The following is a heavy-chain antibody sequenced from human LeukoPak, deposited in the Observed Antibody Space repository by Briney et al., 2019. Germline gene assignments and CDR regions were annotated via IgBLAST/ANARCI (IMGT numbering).Heavy chain of an antibody. CDR1: GGSISSSSYY. CDR2: IYYSGST. J-gene: IGHJ4*02. D-gene: IGHD3-10*01. CDR3: ARHVADYYGSGSTPDY. Sequence: SETLSLTCTVSGGSISSSSYYWGWIRQPPGKGLEWIGSIYYSGSTYYNPSLKSRVTISVDTSKNQFSLKLSSVTAADTAVYYCARHVADYYGSGSTPDYRGQGTLVTVSS. V-gene: IGHV4-39*01.